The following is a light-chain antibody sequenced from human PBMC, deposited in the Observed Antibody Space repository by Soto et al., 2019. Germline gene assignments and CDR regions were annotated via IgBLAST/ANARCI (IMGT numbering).Light chain of an antibody. Sequence: EIVLTQSAATLSLSPGERATLSCRASQSVSTYLVWYQQKPGRAPRLLIYDASNRATGIPARFSGSGSGTDFTLTISSLGPEDFAVCYCQQLSSWPRRFRQVTKVEMK. J-gene: IGKJ1*01. CDR1: QSVSTY. CDR3: QQLSSWPRR. V-gene: IGKV3-11*01. CDR2: DAS.